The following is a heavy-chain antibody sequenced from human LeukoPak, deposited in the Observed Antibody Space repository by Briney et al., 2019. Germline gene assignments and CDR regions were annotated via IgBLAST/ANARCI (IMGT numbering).Heavy chain of an antibody. V-gene: IGHV4-59*01. CDR2: IYYSGST. D-gene: IGHD3-10*01. Sequence: SETLSLTCTVSGGSTSSYYWSWIRQPPGKGLEWIGYIYYSGSTNCNPSLKSRVTISVDTSKNQFSLKLSSVTAADTAVYYCARLTYGSGSYYKPKFDYWGQGTLVTVSS. J-gene: IGHJ4*02. CDR1: GGSTSSYY. CDR3: ARLTYGSGSYYKPKFDY.